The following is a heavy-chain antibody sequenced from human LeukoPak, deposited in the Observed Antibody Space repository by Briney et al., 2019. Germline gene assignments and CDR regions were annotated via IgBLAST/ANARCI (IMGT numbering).Heavy chain of an antibody. CDR2: IIPIFGTA. CDR1: GGTFSSYA. V-gene: IGHV1-69*13. J-gene: IGHJ4*02. Sequence: ASVKVSCKASGGTFSSYAISWVRQAPGQGLEWMGGIIPIFGTANYAQKFQGRVTITADESTSTAYMELSSLRSEDTAVYYCARGPDYSSGTDYWGQGTLVTVSS. D-gene: IGHD6-19*01. CDR3: ARGPDYSSGTDY.